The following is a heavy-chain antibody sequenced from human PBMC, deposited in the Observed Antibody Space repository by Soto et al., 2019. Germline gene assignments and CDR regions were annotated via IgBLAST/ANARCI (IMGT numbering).Heavy chain of an antibody. V-gene: IGHV4-31*01. CDR1: GGSISSGDYY. D-gene: IGHD3-16*02. J-gene: IGHJ5*02. Sequence: QVQLQESGPGLVKPSQTLSLTCTISGGSISSGDYYWSWIRHPPGKGLEWIGSIYYSGRTNYNPSLKGLLNKSLDTSTNQFALKLSSVTAADTAVYYCARMGLHVGELSRNWFDPWGQGTLVTVSS. CDR3: ARMGLHVGELSRNWFDP. CDR2: IYYSGRT.